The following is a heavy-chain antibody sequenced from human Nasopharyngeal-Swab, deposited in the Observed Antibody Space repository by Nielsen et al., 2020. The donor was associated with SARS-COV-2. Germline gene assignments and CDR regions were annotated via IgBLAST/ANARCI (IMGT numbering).Heavy chain of an antibody. CDR1: GFIFSDYY. Sequence: GESLKISCAASGFIFSDYYMTWIRQVPGKGLEWVSFISRGGESIYYADSVKGRFTISRDNAKNSVYLQMNSLRAEDSAVYYCASGDDTTDYYEPFDSWGQGTLVTVSS. D-gene: IGHD3-22*01. J-gene: IGHJ4*02. CDR3: ASGDDTTDYYEPFDS. V-gene: IGHV3-11*04. CDR2: ISRGGESI.